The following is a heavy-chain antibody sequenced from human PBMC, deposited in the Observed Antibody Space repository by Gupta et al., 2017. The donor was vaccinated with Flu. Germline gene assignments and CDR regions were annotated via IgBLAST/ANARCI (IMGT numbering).Heavy chain of an antibody. CDR1: GFIFGNYG. Sequence: EVQVLESGGDLVQPGGSLRLSCVGTGFIFGNYGMTWVRQAPGTGLEWVSSNSSSGGITYYADSVKGRFTISRENSNNTLYLQMTSMRADDTAVYYCAKRNDSAVTGANFFDGWGPGTLVTVSS. V-gene: IGHV3-23*01. J-gene: IGHJ4*02. CDR3: AKRNDSAVTGANFFDG. CDR2: NSSSGGIT. D-gene: IGHD1-1*01.